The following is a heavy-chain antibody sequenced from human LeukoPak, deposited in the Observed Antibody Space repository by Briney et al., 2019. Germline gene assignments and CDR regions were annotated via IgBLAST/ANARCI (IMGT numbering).Heavy chain of an antibody. V-gene: IGHV3-23*01. CDR2: ISGSGGST. CDR1: GFTFSSYA. Sequence: GGSLRLSCAASGFTFSSYAMGWVRQAPGKGLEWVSAISGSGGSTFYADSVMGRFTISRDNSKNTLYLQMNSLRAEDTAVYYCASYGSGSYYSPYLYWGQGTLVTVSS. J-gene: IGHJ4*02. CDR3: ASYGSGSYYSPYLY. D-gene: IGHD3-10*01.